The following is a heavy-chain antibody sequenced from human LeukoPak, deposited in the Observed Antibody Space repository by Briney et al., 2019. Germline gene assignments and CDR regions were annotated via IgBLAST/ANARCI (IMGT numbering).Heavy chain of an antibody. D-gene: IGHD3-22*01. CDR3: ARSSGYLSY. CDR1: HYSISSNYY. Sequence: SETLSLTCTVSHYSISSNYYWGWIRQPPGKGLEWIGSIYHSGSTYYNPSLKSRVTISVDTSKNQFSLKLSSVTAADTAVYYCARSSGYLSYWGQGTLVTVSS. J-gene: IGHJ4*02. V-gene: IGHV4-38-2*02. CDR2: IYHSGST.